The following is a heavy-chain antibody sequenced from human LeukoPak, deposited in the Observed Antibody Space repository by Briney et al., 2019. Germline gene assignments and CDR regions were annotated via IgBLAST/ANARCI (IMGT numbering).Heavy chain of an antibody. V-gene: IGHV4-4*07. CDR1: GGSISSYY. CDR3: AIELHVDSSGYKAFDI. CDR2: NYTSGST. D-gene: IGHD3-22*01. J-gene: IGHJ3*02. Sequence: SETLSLTCTVSGGSISSYYWSWIRQPAGKGLEWIGRNYTSGSTNYNPSLKSRVTMSVDTSKNQFSLKLSSVTAADTAVYYCAIELHVDSSGYKAFDIWGQGTMVTVSS.